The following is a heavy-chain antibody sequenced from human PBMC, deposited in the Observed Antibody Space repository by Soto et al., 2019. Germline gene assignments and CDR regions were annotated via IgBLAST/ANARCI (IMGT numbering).Heavy chain of an antibody. CDR1: GFNFGTYA. CDR3: ARVTPGNNLYYFSGLDV. CDR2: IAYDGINT. D-gene: IGHD1-1*01. V-gene: IGHV3-30-3*01. Sequence: GGSLRLSCVASGFNFGTYAIHWVRQAPGKGLQWVALIAYDGINTYYADSVKGRFTISRDNSKNTLHPQMNSLRPEDTGVYFCARVTPGNNLYYFSGLDVWGQGTSVTVSS. J-gene: IGHJ6*02.